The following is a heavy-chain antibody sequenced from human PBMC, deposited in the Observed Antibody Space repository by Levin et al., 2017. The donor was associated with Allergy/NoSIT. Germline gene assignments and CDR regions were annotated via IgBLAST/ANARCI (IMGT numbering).Heavy chain of an antibody. CDR3: VKTIIVSDYFDY. Sequence: GESLKISCAASGFTFTRHAMSWVRQAPGKGLEWVSAISGSGVSTYYADSVKGRFTISRDNSKNTLYVQMNSLRAEDTAVYYCVKTIIVSDYFDYWGQGTLVTVSS. V-gene: IGHV3-23*01. J-gene: IGHJ4*02. D-gene: IGHD3-22*01. CDR2: ISGSGVST. CDR1: GFTFTRHA.